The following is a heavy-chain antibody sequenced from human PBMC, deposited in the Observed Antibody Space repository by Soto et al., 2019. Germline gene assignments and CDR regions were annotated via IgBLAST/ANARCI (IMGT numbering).Heavy chain of an antibody. J-gene: IGHJ6*02. CDR3: ARDDIFYGEPGYGMNV. V-gene: IGHV4-31*03. Sequence: QVQLQESGPGLVEASQTLSLTCTVSGATISSGGFYWSWIRQRPGKGLEWIGHIYYPGSTYYNPSLNSRVTISVDMSRNQFSLKLRSVTAADTAKYFCARDDIFYGEPGYGMNVWGQGTTVTVS. D-gene: IGHD3-9*01. CDR1: GATISSGGFY. CDR2: IYYPGST.